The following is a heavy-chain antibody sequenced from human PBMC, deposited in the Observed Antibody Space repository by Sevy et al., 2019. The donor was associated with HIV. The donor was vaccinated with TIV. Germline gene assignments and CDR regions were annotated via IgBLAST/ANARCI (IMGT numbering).Heavy chain of an antibody. CDR1: GFTFSSYA. J-gene: IGHJ4*02. CDR2: ISGSGGST. Sequence: GGSLRLSCAASGFTFSSYAMCWVRQAPGKGLEWVSAISGSGGSTYYADSVKGRFTISRDNSKNTLYLQMNSLRAEDTAVYYCAKAVLLWFGELLSWGQRTLVTVSS. V-gene: IGHV3-23*01. D-gene: IGHD3-10*01. CDR3: AKAVLLWFGELLS.